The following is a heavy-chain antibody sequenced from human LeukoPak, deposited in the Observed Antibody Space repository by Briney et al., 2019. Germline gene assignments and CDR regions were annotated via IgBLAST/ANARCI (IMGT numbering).Heavy chain of an antibody. J-gene: IGHJ4*02. CDR2: ISGNGAGT. CDR3: TRDGGSFCDFDY. Sequence: GSLRLSCTPSGFTFSSHAMSWVRQAPGKGLEWVSGISGNGAGTYYGDSVKGRFTISRDNSKNTVYLQMGSLRGEDMAVYYCTRDGGSFCDFDYWGQGALVTVSS. V-gene: IGHV3-23*01. CDR1: GFTFSSHA. D-gene: IGHD1-26*01.